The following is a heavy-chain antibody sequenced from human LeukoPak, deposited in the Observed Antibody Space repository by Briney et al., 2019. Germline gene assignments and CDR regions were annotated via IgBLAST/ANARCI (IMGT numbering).Heavy chain of an antibody. V-gene: IGHV1-69*13. D-gene: IGHD6-19*01. CDR3: ARGRRERYSSGWTRGNNWFDP. CDR1: GGTFSSYA. J-gene: IGHJ5*02. CDR2: IIPIFGTA. Sequence: ATVKVSCKASGGTFSSYAISWVRQAPGQGLEWMGGIIPIFGTANYAQKFQGRVTITADESTSTAYMELSSLRSEDTAVYYCARGRRERYSSGWTRGNNWFDPWGQGTLVTVSS.